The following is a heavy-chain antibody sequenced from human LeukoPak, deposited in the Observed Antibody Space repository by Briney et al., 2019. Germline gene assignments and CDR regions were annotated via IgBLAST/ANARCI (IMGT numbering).Heavy chain of an antibody. J-gene: IGHJ4*02. Sequence: ASVKVSCKASGYTFTSYGISWVRQAPGQGLEWMGWINPNSGGTNYAQNFQGRVTMTRDTSINTAYMEVSRLRSDDTAVYYCARGGATSPLDYWGQGTLVTVSS. CDR2: INPNSGGT. CDR3: ARGGATSPLDY. D-gene: IGHD5-24*01. CDR1: GYTFTSYG. V-gene: IGHV1-2*02.